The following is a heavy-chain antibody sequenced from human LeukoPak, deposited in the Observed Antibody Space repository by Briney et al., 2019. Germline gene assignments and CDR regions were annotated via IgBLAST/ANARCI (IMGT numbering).Heavy chain of an antibody. CDR3: ARADDRIAAPLY. D-gene: IGHD6-6*01. J-gene: IGHJ4*02. V-gene: IGHV1-69*05. Sequence: SVKVSCKASGGTFSSYAISWVRQAPGQGLEWMGGIIPIFGTANYAQKFQGRITITTDESTSTAYMELSSLRSEDTAVYYCARADDRIAAPLYWGQGTLVTVSS. CDR2: IIPIFGTA. CDR1: GGTFSSYA.